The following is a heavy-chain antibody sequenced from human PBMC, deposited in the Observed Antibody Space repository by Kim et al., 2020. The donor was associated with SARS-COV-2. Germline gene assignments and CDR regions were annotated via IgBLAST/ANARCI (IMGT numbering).Heavy chain of an antibody. D-gene: IGHD6-19*01. CDR2: IKSKTDGGTT. Sequence: GGSLRLSCAASGFTFSNAWMSWVRQAPGKGLEWVGRIKSKTDGGTTDYAAPVKGRFTISRDDSKNTLYLQMNSLKTEDTAVYYCTTDPTIAVGKGSDLFDYWGQGPLVTVSS. V-gene: IGHV3-15*01. CDR1: GFTFSNAW. CDR3: TTDPTIAVGKGSDLFDY. J-gene: IGHJ4*02.